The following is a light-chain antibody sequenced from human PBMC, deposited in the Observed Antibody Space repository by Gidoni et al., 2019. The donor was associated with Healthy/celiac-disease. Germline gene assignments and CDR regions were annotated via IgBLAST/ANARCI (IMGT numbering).Light chain of an antibody. CDR3: QQYNNWPEA. CDR2: CAS. CDR1: QSVSSN. Sequence: EIVMTQSPATLSVSPGERATLSCRASQSVSSNLAWYQQKPGQAPRLLIYCASTRATGIPARFSGSGSGTEFTLTISSLQSEDFAVYYCQQYNNWPEAFGGGTKVEIK. V-gene: IGKV3-15*01. J-gene: IGKJ4*01.